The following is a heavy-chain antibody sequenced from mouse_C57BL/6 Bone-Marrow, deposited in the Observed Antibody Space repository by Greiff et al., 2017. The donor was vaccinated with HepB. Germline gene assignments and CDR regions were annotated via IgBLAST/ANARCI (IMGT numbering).Heavy chain of an antibody. CDR2: IHPNSGST. J-gene: IGHJ4*01. CDR3: AGKGGQGAMDY. Sequence: VQLQQPGAELVKPGASVKLSCKASGYTFTSYWMHWVKQRPGQGLEWIGMIHPNSGSTNYNEKFKSKATLTVDKSSSTAYMQLSSLTSEDSAVYYCAGKGGQGAMDYWGQGTSVTVSS. D-gene: IGHD6-1*01. V-gene: IGHV1-64*01. CDR1: GYTFTSYW.